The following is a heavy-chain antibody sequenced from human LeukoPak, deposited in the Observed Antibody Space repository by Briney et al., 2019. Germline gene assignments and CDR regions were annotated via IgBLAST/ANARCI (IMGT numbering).Heavy chain of an antibody. CDR1: GGSISSGGYY. D-gene: IGHD3-22*01. CDR2: IYYSGST. J-gene: IGHJ4*02. CDR3: ARAIPPPYYDSSGPPAYYFDY. Sequence: SQTLSLTCTVSGGSISSGGYYWSWIRQHPGKGLEWIGYIYYSGSTYYNPSLKSRVTISVDTSKNQFSLKLSSVTAADTAVYYCARAIPPPYYDSSGPPAYYFDYWGQGTPVTVSS. V-gene: IGHV4-31*03.